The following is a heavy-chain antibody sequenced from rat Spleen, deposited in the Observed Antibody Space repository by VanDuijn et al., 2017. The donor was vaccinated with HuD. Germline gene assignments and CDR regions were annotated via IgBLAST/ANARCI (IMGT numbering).Heavy chain of an antibody. CDR3: TTDTFYDGSYYPGGFDY. D-gene: IGHD1-12*02. V-gene: IGHV5-27*01. J-gene: IGHJ2*01. Sequence: EVQLVESGGGLVQPGRSLKLSCAASGFTFSNYYMAWVRQAPTKGLEWVTYISTGGDNTYYRSSVKGRFTISRDNAKRTLYLQLDSLRSEDTATYYCTTDTFYDGSYYPGGFDYWGQGVMVTVSS. CDR1: GFTFSNYY. CDR2: ISTGGDNT.